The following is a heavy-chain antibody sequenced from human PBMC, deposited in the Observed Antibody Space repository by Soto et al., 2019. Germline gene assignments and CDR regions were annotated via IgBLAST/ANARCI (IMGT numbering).Heavy chain of an antibody. Sequence: EVHLVESGGGLVQPGGSLRLSCATSGFTFSSFEMNWVRQAPGKGLEWVSYISSAGSATFYADSVKGRFTISRDNAKNSLVLQMNSLSAEDTALYYCVGASGVNPVDYWGQGTLVTVSS. CDR1: GFTFSSFE. V-gene: IGHV3-48*03. D-gene: IGHD3-10*01. CDR2: ISSAGSAT. CDR3: VGASGVNPVDY. J-gene: IGHJ4*02.